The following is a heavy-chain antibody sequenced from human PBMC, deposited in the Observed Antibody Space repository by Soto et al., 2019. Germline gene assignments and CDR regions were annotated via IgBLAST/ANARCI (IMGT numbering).Heavy chain of an antibody. CDR3: ARYNSYAIDY. CDR2: IHYSGTT. Sequence: SETLSLTCTVSGTSISSYYWSWIRQPPGKGLEWIANIHYSGTTNYNPSLASRVTLSVDTSKNQFSPKMTSVTAADRAMYFCARYNSYAIDYWGRGTLVTVSS. CDR1: GTSISSYY. J-gene: IGHJ4*02. V-gene: IGHV4-59*01. D-gene: IGHD2-8*01.